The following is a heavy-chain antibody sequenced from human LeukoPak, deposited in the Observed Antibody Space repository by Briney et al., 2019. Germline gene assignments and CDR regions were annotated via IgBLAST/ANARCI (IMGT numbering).Heavy chain of an antibody. J-gene: IGHJ4*02. CDR2: IYYSGTT. CDR1: GGSVSSGTYY. D-gene: IGHD4-17*01. CDR3: ARGDYGDYEDY. V-gene: IGHV4-61*01. Sequence: TSETLSLTCTVSGGSVSSGTYYWSWIRQPPGKGLEWIGYIYYSGTTNYNPSLKSRVTISVDTSKNQFSLKLSSVTAADTAVYYCARGDYGDYEDYWGQGTLVTVSS.